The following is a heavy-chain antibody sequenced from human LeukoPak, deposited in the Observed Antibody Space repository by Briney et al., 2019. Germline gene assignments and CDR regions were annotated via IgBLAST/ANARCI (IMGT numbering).Heavy chain of an antibody. J-gene: IGHJ4*02. Sequence: GSLRLSCAASGFIFSDHAMSWVRQAPGKGLEWVSAISGSGDTTYYADSVKSRFTISRDNSKNTLFLQLNSLRAEDTAVYYCAKDWVGATTLFGHWGQGTLVTVSP. D-gene: IGHD1-26*01. CDR2: ISGSGDTT. V-gene: IGHV3-23*01. CDR3: AKDWVGATTLFGH. CDR1: GFIFSDHA.